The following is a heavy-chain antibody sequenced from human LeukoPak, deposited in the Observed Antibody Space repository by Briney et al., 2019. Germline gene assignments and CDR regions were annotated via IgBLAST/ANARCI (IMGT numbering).Heavy chain of an antibody. J-gene: IGHJ4*02. CDR3: ARDSGYYDSSGSVNYFDY. D-gene: IGHD3-22*01. Sequence: SETLSLTCTVSGGSISSYYWSWIRQPPGKGLEWIGYIYYSGSTNYNPSLKSRVTISVDTSKNQFSLKLSSVTAADTAVYYCARDSGYYDSSGSVNYFDYWGQGTLVTVSS. V-gene: IGHV4-59*12. CDR2: IYYSGST. CDR1: GGSISSYY.